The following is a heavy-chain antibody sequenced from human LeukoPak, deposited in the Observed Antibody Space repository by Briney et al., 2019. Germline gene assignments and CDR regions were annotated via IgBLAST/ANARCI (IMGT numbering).Heavy chain of an antibody. J-gene: IGHJ4*02. CDR3: ARGSHRRYSSSWYSL. CDR2: IYSGGST. V-gene: IGHV3-53*05. Sequence: GGSLRLSCAASGVTVSSNYMSWVRQAPGKGLEWVSVIYSGGSTYYADSVKGRFTISRDNSKNTLYLQMGSLRAEDMAVYYCARGSHRRYSSSWYSLWGQGTLVNVSS. D-gene: IGHD6-13*01. CDR1: GVTVSSNY.